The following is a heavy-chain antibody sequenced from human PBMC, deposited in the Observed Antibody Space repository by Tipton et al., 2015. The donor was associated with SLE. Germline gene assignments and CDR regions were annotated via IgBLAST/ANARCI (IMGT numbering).Heavy chain of an antibody. V-gene: IGHV4-61*09. CDR1: GGSISSGSYY. CDR2: IYTSGST. CDR3: AREGNYYDSSGPFDI. D-gene: IGHD3-22*01. J-gene: IGHJ3*02. Sequence: TLSLTCTVSGGSISSGSYYWSWIRQPAGKGLEWIGHIYTSGSTNYNPSLKSRVTISVDTSKNQFSLKLSSVTAADTAVCYCAREGNYYDSSGPFDIWGQGTMVTVSS.